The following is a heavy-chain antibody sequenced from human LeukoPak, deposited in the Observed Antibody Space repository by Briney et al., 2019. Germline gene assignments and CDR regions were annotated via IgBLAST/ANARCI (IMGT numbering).Heavy chain of an antibody. D-gene: IGHD2-21*02. V-gene: IGHV4-30-4*01. CDR2: INYSGST. CDR3: AREYCRGGACYQPDY. J-gene: IGHJ4*02. Sequence: SSETLSLTCSVSGGSISRGDYYWSWIRQPPGKGLEWIGCINYSGSTYYDSSLKSRVTISVDTSKNQFSLKLSSVTAADTAVYYCAREYCRGGACYQPDYWGQGTLVTVSS. CDR1: GGSISRGDYY.